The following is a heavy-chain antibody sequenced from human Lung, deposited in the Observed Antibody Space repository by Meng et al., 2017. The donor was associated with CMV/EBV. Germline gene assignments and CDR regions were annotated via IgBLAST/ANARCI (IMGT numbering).Heavy chain of an antibody. J-gene: IGHJ6*02. CDR3: ARDRFEDYDFWSGYSLTDYYGMDV. CDR1: GFTFSSYW. V-gene: IGHV3-7*01. CDR2: IKQDGSEK. D-gene: IGHD3-3*01. Sequence: GGSLRLSXAASGFTFSSYWMSWVHQAPGKGLEWVANIKQDGSEKYYVDSVKGRFTISRDNAKNSLYLQMNSLRAEDTAVYYCARDRFEDYDFWSGYSLTDYYGMDVWGQGTTVTVSS.